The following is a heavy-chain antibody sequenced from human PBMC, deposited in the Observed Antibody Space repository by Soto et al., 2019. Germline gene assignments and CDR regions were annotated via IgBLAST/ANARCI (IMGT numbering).Heavy chain of an antibody. CDR2: ISYDESNK. CDR3: AKEGDFFAFEK. D-gene: IGHD3-16*01. Sequence: GGSLRLSCVVTGVTFGRYGMHWIRQAPGKGLEWVATISYDESNKDHAESVNGRFTISRDNSLDTLFLQMNSLRAEDTALYHCAKEGDFFAFEKWGQGTMVTVSS. J-gene: IGHJ3*02. V-gene: IGHV3-30*18. CDR1: GVTFGRYG.